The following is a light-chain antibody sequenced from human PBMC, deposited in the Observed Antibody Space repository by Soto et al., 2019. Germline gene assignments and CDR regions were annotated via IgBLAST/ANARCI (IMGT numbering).Light chain of an antibody. CDR3: QQYGSSPPT. Sequence: EIVLTQSPGTLSLSPVEIATLSCRSSQSVSSSYLAWYQQKPGQAPRLLIYGASSRATGIPDRFSGSGSGTDFTLTISRLEPEDFAVYYCQQYGSSPPTCGQGTKGDIK. CDR2: GAS. CDR1: QSVSSSY. V-gene: IGKV3-20*01. J-gene: IGKJ1*01.